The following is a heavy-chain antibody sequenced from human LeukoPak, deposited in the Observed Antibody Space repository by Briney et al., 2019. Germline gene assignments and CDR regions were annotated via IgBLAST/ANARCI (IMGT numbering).Heavy chain of an antibody. V-gene: IGHV4-4*07. Sequence: SETLSLTCTVSGGSISSYYWSWLRQPAGKGLEWIGRIYTSGNTNYNPSLKSRVTMSVDTSKNQFSLNLSSVTAADTAVYFCARNTVRISYYYMDVWGKGTTVTVSS. J-gene: IGHJ6*03. CDR2: IYTSGNT. D-gene: IGHD3-10*01. CDR1: GGSISSYY. CDR3: ARNTVRISYYYMDV.